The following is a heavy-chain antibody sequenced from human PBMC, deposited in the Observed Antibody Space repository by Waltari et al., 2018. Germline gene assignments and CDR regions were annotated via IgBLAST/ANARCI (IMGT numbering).Heavy chain of an antibody. CDR3: ASGYSSGWYTSFDY. CDR2: ISSSGSTI. D-gene: IGHD6-19*01. J-gene: IGHJ4*02. V-gene: IGHV3-48*03. Sequence: MNWVRQAPGKGLEWVSYISSSGSTIYYADSVKGRFTISRDNAKNSLYLQMNSLRAEDTAVYYCASGYSSGWYTSFDYWGQGTLVTVSS.